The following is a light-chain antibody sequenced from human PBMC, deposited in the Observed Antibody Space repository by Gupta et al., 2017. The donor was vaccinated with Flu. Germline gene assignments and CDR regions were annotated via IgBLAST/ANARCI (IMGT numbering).Light chain of an antibody. Sequence: QSVLTEPPSAVGTPGQRVTMSCFGSNPNIGSNDVYWYQLFAGTAPKLLIQKNNQRRAGVPDRLTGAKSGSWASLGISGLRSDDGADYNCVVWTDRLSSRVFGRG. J-gene: IGLJ3*02. CDR3: VVWTDRLSSRV. CDR1: NPNIGSND. CDR2: KNN. V-gene: IGLV1-47*01.